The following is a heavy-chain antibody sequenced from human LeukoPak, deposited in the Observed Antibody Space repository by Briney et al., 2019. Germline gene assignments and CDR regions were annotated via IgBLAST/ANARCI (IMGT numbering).Heavy chain of an antibody. D-gene: IGHD1-1*01. J-gene: IGHJ4*02. Sequence: SETLSLTCAVSGDSISSYYGSSIRQPPGKGPEWIGYMYYSGSTTYTPSLKSRVTISVETSKNQFSLRVTSVTAADTAVYYCARHGPTSGTISIDYWGQGTLVTVSS. CDR1: GDSISSYY. V-gene: IGHV4-59*08. CDR3: ARHGPTSGTISIDY. CDR2: MYYSGST.